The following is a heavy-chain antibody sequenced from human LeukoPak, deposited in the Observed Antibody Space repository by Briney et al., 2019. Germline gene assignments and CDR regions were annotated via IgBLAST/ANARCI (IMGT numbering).Heavy chain of an antibody. CDR3: ARDRDYDILTGYPYLIDY. D-gene: IGHD3-9*01. Sequence: SGGSLRLSCAASGFTFSSYAMHWVRQAPGKGLEWVAVISYDGSNKYYADSVKGRFTISRDNSKNTLYLQMNSLRAEDTAVYYCARDRDYDILTGYPYLIDYWGQGTLVTVSS. V-gene: IGHV3-30*04. CDR1: GFTFSSYA. J-gene: IGHJ4*02. CDR2: ISYDGSNK.